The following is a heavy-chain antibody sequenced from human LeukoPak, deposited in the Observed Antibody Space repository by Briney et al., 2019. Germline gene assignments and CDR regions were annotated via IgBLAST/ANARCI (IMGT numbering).Heavy chain of an antibody. CDR3: ARGRPSLGLLWAPYYFDY. V-gene: IGHV3-7*01. J-gene: IGHJ4*02. CDR2: IKQDGSGK. CDR1: GFTFSSYW. Sequence: GGSLRLSCAASGFTFSSYWMSWVRQAPGKGLEWVANIKQDGSGKYYVDSVKGRFTISRDNAKNSLSLQMNSLRAEDTAVYYCARGRPSLGLLWAPYYFDYWGQGTLVTVSS. D-gene: IGHD2-21*02.